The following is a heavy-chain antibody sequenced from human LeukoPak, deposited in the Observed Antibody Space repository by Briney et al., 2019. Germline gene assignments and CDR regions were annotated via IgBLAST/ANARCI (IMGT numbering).Heavy chain of an antibody. Sequence: SQTLSLTCTVSGGSISSGSYYWSWIRQPAGKGLEWIGRIYTSGSTMYNPSLKSRVTMSVDTSKNQFSLKLSSVTAADTAVYYCARGYGSSWYYFDYWGQGTLVTVSS. CDR1: GGSISSGSYY. J-gene: IGHJ4*02. CDR2: IYTSGST. CDR3: ARGYGSSWYYFDY. D-gene: IGHD6-13*01. V-gene: IGHV4-61*02.